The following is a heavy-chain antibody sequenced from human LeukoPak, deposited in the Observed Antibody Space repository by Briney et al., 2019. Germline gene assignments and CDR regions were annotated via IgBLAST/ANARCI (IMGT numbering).Heavy chain of an antibody. J-gene: IGHJ4*02. CDR1: GGSISSSSYY. D-gene: IGHD6-19*01. CDR2: IKEDGSEK. CDR3: AKLDQWLVPGYDY. Sequence: ETLSLTCTVSGGSISSSSYYWGWIRQPPGKGLEWVANIKEDGSEKYYVDSVKGRFTISRDNSKNTLYLQMNSLRAEDTAVYYCAKLDQWLVPGYDYWGQGTLVTVSS. V-gene: IGHV3-7*01.